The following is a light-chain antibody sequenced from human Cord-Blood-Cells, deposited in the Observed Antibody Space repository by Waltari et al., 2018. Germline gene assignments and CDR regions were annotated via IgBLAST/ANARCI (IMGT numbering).Light chain of an antibody. CDR3: CSYAGSSTVV. V-gene: IGLV2-23*01. CDR2: EGS. CDR1: SSDVGSYNL. Sequence: QSALTQPASVSGSPGQSLTISCTGTSSDVGSYNLVSWYQQHPGKAPKLMIYEGSKRRSGVSNRFSGSKSGNTASLTISGLQAEDEADYYCCSYAGSSTVVFGGGTKLTVL. J-gene: IGLJ2*01.